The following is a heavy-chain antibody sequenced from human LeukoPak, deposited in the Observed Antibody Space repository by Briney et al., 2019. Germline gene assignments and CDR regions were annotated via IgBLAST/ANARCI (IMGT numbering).Heavy chain of an antibody. CDR1: GFTFSSYC. D-gene: IGHD3-3*01. CDR2: IKQDGSDK. J-gene: IGHJ6*04. Sequence: GGSLRLSCAASGFTFSSYCMSWVRQAPGKGLEWVANIKQDGSDKYYVDSVKGRFTISRDNAKNSLYLQMNSLRAEDTAVYYCAREGGRVDRYGMDVWGKGTTVTVSS. CDR3: AREGGRVDRYGMDV. V-gene: IGHV3-7*03.